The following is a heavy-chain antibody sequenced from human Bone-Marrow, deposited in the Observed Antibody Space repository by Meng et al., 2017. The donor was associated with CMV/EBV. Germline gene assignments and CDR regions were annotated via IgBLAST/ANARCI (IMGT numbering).Heavy chain of an antibody. J-gene: IGHJ6*02. Sequence: FSSYARHWFRQAPGKWLEWVAVISYDGSNKYYADSVKGRFTISRDNSKNTLYLQMNSLRAEDTAVYYCARDVYSSSFYYYYYGMDVWGQGTTVTVSS. V-gene: IGHV3-30*04. CDR1: FSSYA. CDR3: ARDVYSSSFYYYYYGMDV. CDR2: ISYDGSNK. D-gene: IGHD6-6*01.